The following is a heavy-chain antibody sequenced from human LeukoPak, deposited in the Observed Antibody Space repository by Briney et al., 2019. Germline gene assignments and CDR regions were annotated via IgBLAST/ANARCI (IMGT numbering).Heavy chain of an antibody. Sequence: ASVTVSCKASGFTFSTSDIFWVRQAPGQGLEYMGWINVNEVHADYAQNFQGRISMFTDTSTNTAHMELAGLKSNDTAVYYCAKGAGFDYVWKKSRYFDYWGQGTLVTVSS. CDR1: GFTFSTSD. D-gene: IGHD3-16*01. J-gene: IGHJ4*02. V-gene: IGHV1-18*01. CDR3: AKGAGFDYVWKKSRYFDY. CDR2: INVNEVHA.